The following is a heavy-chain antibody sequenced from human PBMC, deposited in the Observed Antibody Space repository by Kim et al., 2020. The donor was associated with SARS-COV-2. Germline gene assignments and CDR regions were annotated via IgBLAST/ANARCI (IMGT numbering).Heavy chain of an antibody. D-gene: IGHD3-16*01. V-gene: IGHV4-39*01. J-gene: IGHJ3*02. CDR2: MYYSETS. CDR1: GDSISSSSYY. CDR3: ARHQSDTYYDAFEI. Sequence: SETLSLTCTVSGDSISSSSYYWGWIRQPPGKGLEWIATMYYSETSNYNPSLKSRVTISVDTSKNQFSLKLNSVTAADTAMYYCARHQSDTYYDAFEIWGQGTMVTVSS.